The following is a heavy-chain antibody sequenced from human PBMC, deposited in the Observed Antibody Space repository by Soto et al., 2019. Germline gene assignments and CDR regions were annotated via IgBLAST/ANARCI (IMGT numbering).Heavy chain of an antibody. CDR3: GRVVEGATRHTDPDS. CDR2: VYHNGSA. Sequence: LSLTCTVSGVSIHNSHSFWAWIRQPPGKGLQFIASVYHNGSAHYNSSLKSRVTISVDTANNQVSLRMRSLTAADTAFYYCGRVVEGATRHTDPDSWGQGILVTVSS. J-gene: IGHJ5*01. CDR1: GVSIHNSHSF. V-gene: IGHV4-39*01. D-gene: IGHD2-21*01.